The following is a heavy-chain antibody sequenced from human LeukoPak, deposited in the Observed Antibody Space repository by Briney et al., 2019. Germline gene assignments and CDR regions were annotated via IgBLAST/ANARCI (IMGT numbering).Heavy chain of an antibody. V-gene: IGHV3-23*01. J-gene: IGHJ4*02. D-gene: IGHD3-3*01. CDR3: AKDEAGYDFWSGYADY. CDR1: GFTFSSYA. Sequence: GGSLRLSCAASGFTFSSYAMSWVRQAPGKGLEWVSAISGSGGSTYYADSVKGRFTISRDKPKNTLYLQMNSLRAEDTAVYYCAKDEAGYDFWSGYADYWGQGTLVTVSS. CDR2: ISGSGGST.